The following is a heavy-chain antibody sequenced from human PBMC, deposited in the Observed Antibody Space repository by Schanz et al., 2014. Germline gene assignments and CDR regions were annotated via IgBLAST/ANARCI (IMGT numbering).Heavy chain of an antibody. J-gene: IGHJ5*01. Sequence: EVQLVESGGALVQPGGSLRLSCVASGFTFSSYAMNWVRQAPGKGLEWVSGISDSGGSKYYVDSVEGRFTISRDNSRNTLYLQMNSLRAEDTAVYYCAKDFTGSGIFFNSWGQGTLVSVSS. CDR3: AKDFTGSGIFFNS. CDR1: GFTFSSYA. D-gene: IGHD3-10*01. V-gene: IGHV3-23*04. CDR2: ISDSGGSK.